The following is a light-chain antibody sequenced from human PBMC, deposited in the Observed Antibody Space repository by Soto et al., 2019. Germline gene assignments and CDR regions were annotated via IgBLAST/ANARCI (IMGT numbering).Light chain of an antibody. V-gene: IGLV2-18*02. CDR1: SSDVGSYNR. CDR3: SSYTSSSTSFV. J-gene: IGLJ1*01. Sequence: QSALTQPPSVSGSPGQSVTISCTGTSSDVGSYNRVSWYQQAPGTAPKLMIYEVTNRPSGVPDRFSGSKSGNTASLTITVLQTEDEAEYYCSSYTSSSTSFVFGTGTQLTVL. CDR2: EVT.